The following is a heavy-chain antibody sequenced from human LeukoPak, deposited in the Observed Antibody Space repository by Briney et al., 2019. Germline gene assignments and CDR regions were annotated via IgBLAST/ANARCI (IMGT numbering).Heavy chain of an antibody. J-gene: IGHJ5*02. Sequence: GGSLRLSCAASGFTFSSYGMSWVRQAPGKGLEWMGGFDPEDGETIYAQKFQGRVTMTEDTSTDTAYMELSSLRSEDTAVYYCATGRGLYCSGGSCYWRGNWFDPWGQGTLVTVSS. CDR2: FDPEDGET. D-gene: IGHD2-15*01. CDR3: ATGRGLYCSGGSCYWRGNWFDP. V-gene: IGHV1-24*01. CDR1: GFTFSSYG.